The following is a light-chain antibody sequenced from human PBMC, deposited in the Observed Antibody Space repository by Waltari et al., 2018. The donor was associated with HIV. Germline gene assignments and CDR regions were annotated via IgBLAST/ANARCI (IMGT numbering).Light chain of an antibody. CDR2: TND. CDR3: ATWDDSLNGPV. CDR1: TSNIGSHA. V-gene: IGLV1-44*01. Sequence: QSVLSQAPSASGTPGQSVAISCPGRTSNIGSHAVTWYQQLPGTAPKLLIHTNDQRPLGVPYRFSGSKSGTSASRAISGLQSADESDYYCATWDDSLNGPVFGGGTKLTVL. J-gene: IGLJ2*01.